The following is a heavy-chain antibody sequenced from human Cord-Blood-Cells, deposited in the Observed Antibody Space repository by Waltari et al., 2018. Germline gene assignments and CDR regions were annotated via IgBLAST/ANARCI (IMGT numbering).Heavy chain of an antibody. CDR3: ARVSGDRYYYYGMDV. CDR1: GYTFTGYY. J-gene: IGHJ6*02. CDR2: INPNSGGT. V-gene: IGHV1-2*04. Sequence: QVQLVQSGAEVKKPGASVKVSCKASGYTFTGYYMHWVRQAPGQGLEWMGWINPNSGGTNYAQKFQGWVTMTRDTSISTAYMELSRLRSDDTAVYYCARVSGDRYYYYGMDVWGQGTTVTVSS. D-gene: IGHD7-27*01.